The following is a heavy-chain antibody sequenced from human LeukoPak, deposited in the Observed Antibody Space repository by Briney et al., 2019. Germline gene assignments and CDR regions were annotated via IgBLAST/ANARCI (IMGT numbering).Heavy chain of an antibody. CDR1: GYTFTSFA. CDR2: INAGNGNT. V-gene: IGHV1-3*01. Sequence: GASVKVSCKASGYTFTSFAIHWVRQAPGQRLEWMGWINAGNGNTKYSQKFQGRVIITRDTSASTAYMELSSLNSEDTAIYYCARGGEYNYGYVDFDYWGQGTLVTVSS. CDR3: ARGGEYNYGYVDFDY. J-gene: IGHJ4*02. D-gene: IGHD5-18*01.